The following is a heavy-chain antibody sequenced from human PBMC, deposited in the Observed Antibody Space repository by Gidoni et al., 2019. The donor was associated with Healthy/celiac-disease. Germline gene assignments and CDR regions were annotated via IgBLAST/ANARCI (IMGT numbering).Heavy chain of an antibody. Sequence: QVQLQESGPGLVKPSETLSLTCTVSGGSISSSYWSWIRQPPGKGLEWIGYIYYSGSTNYNPSLKSRVTISVDTSKNQFSLKLSSVTAADTAVYYCARTSLGGSYDYYYYGMDVWGQGTTVTVSS. V-gene: IGHV4-59*08. CDR2: IYYSGST. J-gene: IGHJ6*02. D-gene: IGHD1-26*01. CDR3: ARTSLGGSYDYYYYGMDV. CDR1: GGSISSSY.